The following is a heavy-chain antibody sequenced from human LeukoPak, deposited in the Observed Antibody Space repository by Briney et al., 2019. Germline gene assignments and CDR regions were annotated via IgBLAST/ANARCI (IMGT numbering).Heavy chain of an antibody. J-gene: IGHJ5*02. Sequence: PSETLSLTCTVSGGSISSHYWSWIRQPPGKGLEWIGYIYYSGSTNYNPSLKSRVTISVDTSKNQFSLKLSSVTAADTAVYYCARGRPYYYDSSGYTATLFDPWGQGTLVTVSS. CDR3: ARGRPYYYDSSGYTATLFDP. V-gene: IGHV4-59*11. CDR2: IYYSGST. CDR1: GGSISSHY. D-gene: IGHD3-22*01.